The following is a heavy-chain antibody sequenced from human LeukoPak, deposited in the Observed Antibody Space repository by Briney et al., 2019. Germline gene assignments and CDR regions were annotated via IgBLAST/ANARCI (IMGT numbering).Heavy chain of an antibody. CDR1: GDSVSSTSSA. J-gene: IGHJ6*03. CDR3: ARRKSYESYYMDV. D-gene: IGHD3-3*01. V-gene: IGHV6-1*01. Sequence: SQTLSLTCAISGDSVSSTSSAWHWIRQSPTRGLEWLGMTYYRSKWFFDYAVSVRSRLTINPDTSTNQVSMQLTSVTPEDTAVYYCARRKSYESYYMDVWGQGTPVAVSS. CDR2: TYYRSKWFF.